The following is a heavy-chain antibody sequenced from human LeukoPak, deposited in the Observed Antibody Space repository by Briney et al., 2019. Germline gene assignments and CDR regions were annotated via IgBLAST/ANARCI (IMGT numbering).Heavy chain of an antibody. J-gene: IGHJ4*02. Sequence: GGSLRLSCAASGLTFSSYAMTWVRQAPGKGLEWVSAISASGGSTYYADSVKGRFTISRDTSKNTLYLQMNSLRAEDTAVYYCARESSGSYGNYFDYWGQGTLVSVSS. D-gene: IGHD1-26*01. CDR2: ISASGGST. CDR3: ARESSGSYGNYFDY. V-gene: IGHV3-23*01. CDR1: GLTFSSYA.